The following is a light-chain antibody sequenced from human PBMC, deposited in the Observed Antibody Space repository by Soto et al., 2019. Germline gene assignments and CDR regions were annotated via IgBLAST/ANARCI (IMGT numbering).Light chain of an antibody. CDR1: QSVSSY. CDR2: DAS. CDR3: QQPSNWPPT. J-gene: IGKJ1*01. Sequence: EIVLTQSPATLSLSPGERATLSCRASQSVSSYLAWYQQKPGQAPRLLIYDASNRATGIPARFSGSGSGTDFPLTISSLEPEDFAVYYCQQPSNWPPTFGQGTKVEIK. V-gene: IGKV3-11*01.